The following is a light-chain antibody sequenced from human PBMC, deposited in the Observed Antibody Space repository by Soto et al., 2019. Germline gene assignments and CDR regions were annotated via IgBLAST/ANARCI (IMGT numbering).Light chain of an antibody. CDR3: QQYNDWPLT. CDR1: QSVSSN. J-gene: IGKJ1*01. V-gene: IGKV3-15*01. CDR2: GAF. Sequence: EIVMIQSPVTLSVSPGERATLSCRASQSVSSNLAWYQQKPGQAPSLLIYGAFTRVTGIPARFSGTGSGTEFTLTISSLQSEDFALYYCQQYNDWPLTFGQGTKVDI.